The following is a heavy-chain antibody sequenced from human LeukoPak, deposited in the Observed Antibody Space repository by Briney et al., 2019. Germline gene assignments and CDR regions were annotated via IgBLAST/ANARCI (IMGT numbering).Heavy chain of an antibody. CDR2: ISSSSSYT. CDR1: GFTFSSYS. V-gene: IGHV3-21*01. CDR3: SHFRVATSDWFDP. J-gene: IGHJ5*02. D-gene: IGHD5-12*01. Sequence: GGSLRLSCAASGFTFSSYSMNWVREAPGKGLEWVSCISSSSSYTYYADSVNGRFTTSRDNAKNSLYLQMNSLRAEDTAVYYCSHFRVATSDWFDPWGQGTLVTVSS.